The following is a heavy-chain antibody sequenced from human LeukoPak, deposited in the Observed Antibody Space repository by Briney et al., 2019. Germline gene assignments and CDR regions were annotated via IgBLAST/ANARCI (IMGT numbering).Heavy chain of an antibody. CDR2: ISAYNGNT. V-gene: IGHV1-18*01. Sequence: ASVKVSCKASGYTFTSYGISWVRQAPGQGLEWMGWISAYNGNTNYAHKLHGRVTMTTDTSTSTAYMELRSLRSDDTAVYYCARGAGGSSWTPYYCYGMDVWGQGTTVTVSS. CDR3: ARGAGGSSWTPYYCYGMDV. D-gene: IGHD6-13*01. CDR1: GYTFTSYG. J-gene: IGHJ6*02.